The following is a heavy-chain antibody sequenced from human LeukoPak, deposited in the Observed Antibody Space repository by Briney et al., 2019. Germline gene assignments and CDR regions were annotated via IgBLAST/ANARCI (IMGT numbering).Heavy chain of an antibody. Sequence: ASVKVSCKASGYTFSNFDINWVRQAPGQGPEWMGWMNPVTGNAGSAQKFQGRVTLTRDMSISTAYMELSSLTFDDTAFYYRARAPMGTAALYWGQGTLITVSS. CDR1: GYTFSNFD. CDR2: MNPVTGNA. V-gene: IGHV1-8*01. D-gene: IGHD2-2*01. J-gene: IGHJ4*02. CDR3: ARAPMGTAALY.